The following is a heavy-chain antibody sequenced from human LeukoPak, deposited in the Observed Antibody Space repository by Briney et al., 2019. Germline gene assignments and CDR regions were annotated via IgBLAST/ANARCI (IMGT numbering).Heavy chain of an antibody. CDR2: VSSGFHA. J-gene: IGHJ4*02. Sequence: GGSLRLSCTASGFTLGSHDMHWGRQIPGQGLEWIAAVSSGFHAFFADSVQGRFTVSREDARNSLYLQMNSLRAGDTAVYYCVREARGYHYTYFDYWGQGTLVTVSS. D-gene: IGHD5-18*01. CDR1: GFTLGSHD. V-gene: IGHV3-13*01. CDR3: VREARGYHYTYFDY.